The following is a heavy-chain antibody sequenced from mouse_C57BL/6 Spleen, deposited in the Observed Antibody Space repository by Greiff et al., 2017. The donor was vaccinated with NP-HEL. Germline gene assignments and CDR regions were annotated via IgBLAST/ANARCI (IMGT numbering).Heavy chain of an antibody. J-gene: IGHJ1*03. Sequence: EVQVVESGGGLVKPGGSLKLSCAASGFTFSSYAMSWVRQTPEKRLEWVATISDGGSYTYYPDNVKGRFTISRDNAKNNLYLQMSSLKSEDTAMYYCARDGDYGSGYWYFEVWGTGTTVTVS. V-gene: IGHV5-4*01. CDR1: GFTFSSYA. D-gene: IGHD1-1*01. CDR3: ARDGDYGSGYWYFEV. CDR2: ISDGGSYT.